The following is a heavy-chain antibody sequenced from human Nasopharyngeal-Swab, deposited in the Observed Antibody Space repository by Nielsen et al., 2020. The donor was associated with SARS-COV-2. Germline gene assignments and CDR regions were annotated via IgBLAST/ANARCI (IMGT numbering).Heavy chain of an antibody. Sequence: WIRQPPGKGLEWVAVIWSDGKTTKYAHSVEGRLTISRDKDSNTLYLQMNSLRAEDTAVYYCARVLTGTFYYDSSGYPDYWGQGTLVTVSS. D-gene: IGHD3-22*01. CDR2: IWSDGKTT. J-gene: IGHJ4*02. CDR3: ARVLTGTFYYDSSGYPDY. V-gene: IGHV3-33*01.